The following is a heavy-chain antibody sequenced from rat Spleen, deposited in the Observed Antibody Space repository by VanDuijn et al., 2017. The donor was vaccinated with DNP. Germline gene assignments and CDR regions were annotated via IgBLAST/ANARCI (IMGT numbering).Heavy chain of an antibody. Sequence: EVQLQESGPGLVKPSHSLSLTCSVTGYSITSTYWGWIRKFPGNKMEWIGHISYSGSTSYNPSLKSRLSITRDTSKHHFFLHLNSVTTEDTATYYCARWTRYFDYWGQGVMVTVSS. V-gene: IGHV3-1*01. D-gene: IGHD1-7*01. CDR2: ISYSGST. CDR1: GYSITSTY. CDR3: ARWTRYFDY. J-gene: IGHJ2*01.